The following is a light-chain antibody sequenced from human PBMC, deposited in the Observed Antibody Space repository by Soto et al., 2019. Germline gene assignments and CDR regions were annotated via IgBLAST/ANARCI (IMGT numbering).Light chain of an antibody. CDR3: HQYHSSPWT. Sequence: VMTQSPDSLAVSLGERATINCKSSQSVLYSYNNKNYLAWYQQKPGQPPKLLIYWASTRDSVVPDRFGGSGSGTEFTLTISSLQAEDVAVYFCHQYHSSPWTFGQGTKVEIK. V-gene: IGKV4-1*01. CDR1: QSVLYSYNNKNY. J-gene: IGKJ1*01. CDR2: WAS.